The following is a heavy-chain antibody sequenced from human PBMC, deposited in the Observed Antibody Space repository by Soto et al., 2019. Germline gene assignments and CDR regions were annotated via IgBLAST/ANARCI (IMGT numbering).Heavy chain of an antibody. CDR3: ARVAYQWAMVRGVIITGVFDY. CDR1: GFTFSSYA. J-gene: IGHJ4*02. V-gene: IGHV3-30-3*01. CDR2: ISYDGSNK. D-gene: IGHD3-10*01. Sequence: QVQLVESGGGVVQPGRSLRLSCAASGFTFSSYAMHWVRQAPGKGLEWVAVISYDGSNKYYADSVKGRFTISRDNSKNTLYLQMNSLRAEDTAVYYCARVAYQWAMVRGVIITGVFDYWGQGTLATVSS.